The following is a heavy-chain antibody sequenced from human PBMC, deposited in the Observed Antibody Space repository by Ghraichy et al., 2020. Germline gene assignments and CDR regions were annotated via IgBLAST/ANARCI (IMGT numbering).Heavy chain of an antibody. Sequence: ESLNISCTVSGVSVSSGGYYWNWIRQSPGKGLEWIGYIYYSGSTSYNPSLKSRVTISVDTSKNQFSLKVRSVTAADTAVYFCARDRQITTYYYYYYGMDDRGQGTTVTVSS. CDR3: ARDRQITTYYYYYYGMDD. V-gene: IGHV4-61*08. J-gene: IGHJ6*02. CDR1: GVSVSSGGYY. D-gene: IGHD3-3*01. CDR2: IYYSGST.